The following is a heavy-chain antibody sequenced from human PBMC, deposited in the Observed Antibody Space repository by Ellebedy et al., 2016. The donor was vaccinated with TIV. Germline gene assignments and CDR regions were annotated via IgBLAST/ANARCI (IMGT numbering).Heavy chain of an antibody. J-gene: IGHJ5*02. CDR2: IRSKANSYAT. CDR1: GFTFRGSA. CDR3: TSLVGAISGHPGVMA. D-gene: IGHD1-26*01. V-gene: IGHV3-73*01. Sequence: GESLKISCAASGFTFRGSAMHWVRQASGKGLGWFGRIRSKANSYATAYAASVKGRFPISRDDSKNTAYLQMNSLKTEDTAVYYCTSLVGAISGHPGVMAWGQGTLVTVSS.